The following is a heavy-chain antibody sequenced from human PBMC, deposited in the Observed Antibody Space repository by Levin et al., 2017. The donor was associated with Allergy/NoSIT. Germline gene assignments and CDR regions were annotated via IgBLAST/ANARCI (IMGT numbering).Heavy chain of an antibody. Sequence: GESLKISCKASGYTFTSYYMHWVRQAPGQGLEWMGIINPSGGSTSYAQKFQGRVTMTRDTSTSTVYMELSSLRSEDTAVYYCARDQGLDSSGYYRGKDAFDSWGQGTMVTVSS. V-gene: IGHV1-46*01. J-gene: IGHJ3*02. D-gene: IGHD3-22*01. CDR3: ARDQGLDSSGYYRGKDAFDS. CDR2: INPSGGST. CDR1: GYTFTSYY.